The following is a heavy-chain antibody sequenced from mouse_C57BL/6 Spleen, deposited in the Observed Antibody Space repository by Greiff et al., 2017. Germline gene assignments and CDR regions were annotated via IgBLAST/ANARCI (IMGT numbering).Heavy chain of an antibody. CDR2: IYPGDGDT. V-gene: IGHV1-80*01. CDR3: ASDSTVVARYFAV. J-gene: IGHJ1*03. D-gene: IGHD1-1*01. Sequence: QVKLQQSGAELVKPGASVKISCKASGYEISSDWMNWVKQRPGQGLEWIGQIYPGDGDTKYNGKFKGKATLTADKSSRTAYIQLSSLTSEDSAVYIGASDSTVVARYFAVWGTGTTVTVSS. CDR1: GYEISSDW.